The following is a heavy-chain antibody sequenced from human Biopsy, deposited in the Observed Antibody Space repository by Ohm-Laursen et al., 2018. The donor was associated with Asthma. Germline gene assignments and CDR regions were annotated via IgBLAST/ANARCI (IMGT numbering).Heavy chain of an antibody. CDR1: GFTFSDYY. V-gene: IGHV3-11*01. CDR3: ARGDSSGWSHYYFDY. CDR2: INGKSNSI. Sequence: SLRLSCSASGFTFSDYYMSWIRQAPGKGLERISYINGKSNSIEYADSVKGRFTISRDDAKNSLYLQMNSLRAEDTAVYYCARGDSSGWSHYYFDYWGQGTLVTVSS. J-gene: IGHJ4*02. D-gene: IGHD6-19*01.